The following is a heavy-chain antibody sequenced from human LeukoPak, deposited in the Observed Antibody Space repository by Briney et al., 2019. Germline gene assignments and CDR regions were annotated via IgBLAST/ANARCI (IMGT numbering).Heavy chain of an antibody. D-gene: IGHD6-13*01. CDR1: GFTFSSYA. CDR2: ISGSGGST. V-gene: IGHV3-23*01. J-gene: IGHJ4*02. CDR3: AKGGLRQQLVWARIYDFDY. Sequence: PGGSLRLSCAASGFTFSSYAMSWVRQAPGKGLEWVSAISGSGGSTYYADSVKGRFTISRDNSKNTLYLQMNSLRAEDTAVYYCAKGGLRQQLVWARIYDFDYWGQGTLVTVSS.